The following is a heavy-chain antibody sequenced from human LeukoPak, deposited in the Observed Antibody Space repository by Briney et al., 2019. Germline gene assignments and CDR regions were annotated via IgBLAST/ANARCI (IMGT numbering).Heavy chain of an antibody. J-gene: IGHJ4*02. CDR2: IKSKTHGGTT. CDR1: GFTFSSYA. V-gene: IGHV3-15*01. Sequence: PGGSLRLSCAASGFTFSSYAMSWVRQAPGKGLEWVGRIKSKTHGGTTDYAAPVKGRFIISRDDSRNTVYLQMNSLKTEDTGVYYCTTSPIAGIDFWGQGTLVTVSS. CDR3: TTSPIAGIDF. D-gene: IGHD2-21*01.